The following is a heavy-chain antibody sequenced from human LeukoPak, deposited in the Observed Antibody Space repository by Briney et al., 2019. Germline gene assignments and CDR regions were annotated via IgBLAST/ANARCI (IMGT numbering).Heavy chain of an antibody. Sequence: SETLSLTCTVSGGSVSSSNYYWSWIRQSPGKGLEWVGFFSYNVHSDYNPSLKSRVTISIDTSKNQFSLRLSSVTAADAAIYYCARVSVAGTGPDYWGQGTLVTVSS. D-gene: IGHD6-13*01. CDR1: GGSVSSSNYY. CDR3: ARVSVAGTGPDY. CDR2: FSYNVHS. V-gene: IGHV4-61*01. J-gene: IGHJ4*02.